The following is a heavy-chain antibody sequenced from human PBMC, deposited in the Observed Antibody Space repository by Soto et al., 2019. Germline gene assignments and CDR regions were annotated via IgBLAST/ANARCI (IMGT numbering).Heavy chain of an antibody. CDR3: ARRVQRGSGWPHYYYYMDV. D-gene: IGHD6-19*01. V-gene: IGHV5-51*03. CDR2: IYPGDSDT. CDR1: GYSFTSYW. Sequence: EVQLVQSGAEVKKPGESLKISCKGSGYSFTSYWIGWVRQMPGKGLEWMGIIYPGDSDTRYSPSFQGQVTISADKSISPAYLQWSSLKASDTAMYYCARRVQRGSGWPHYYYYMDVWGKGTTVTVSS. J-gene: IGHJ6*03.